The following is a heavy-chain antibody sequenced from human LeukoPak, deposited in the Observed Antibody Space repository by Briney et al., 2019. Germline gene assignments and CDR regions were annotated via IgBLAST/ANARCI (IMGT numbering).Heavy chain of an antibody. CDR1: GYTFTGYY. D-gene: IGHD3-10*01. V-gene: IGHV1-2*02. CDR2: INPNSGGT. Sequence: ASVNVSCTASGYTFTGYYLHWVRQAPGQGLEWMGWINPNSGGTRYAQKFQGRVTMTRDTSIITAYMELSRLRSDDTAVYYCARRYVGGFDYWGQGTLVTVSS. CDR3: ARRYVGGFDY. J-gene: IGHJ4*02.